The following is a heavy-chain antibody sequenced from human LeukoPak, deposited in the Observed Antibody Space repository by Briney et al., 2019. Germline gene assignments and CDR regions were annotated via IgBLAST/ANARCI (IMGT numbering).Heavy chain of an antibody. V-gene: IGHV3-64*01. CDR2: ISSNGGST. CDR1: GFTFSSYA. Sequence: PGGSLRLSCAASGFTFSSYAMHWVRQAPGKGLEYVSAISSNGGSTYYANSVKGRFTISRDNSKNTLYLQMGSLRAEDMAVYYCARPKIAVAEYRLPDYWGQGTLVTVSS. J-gene: IGHJ4*02. CDR3: ARPKIAVAEYRLPDY. D-gene: IGHD6-19*01.